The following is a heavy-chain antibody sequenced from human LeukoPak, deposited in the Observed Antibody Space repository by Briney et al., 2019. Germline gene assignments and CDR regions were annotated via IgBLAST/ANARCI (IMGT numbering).Heavy chain of an antibody. CDR3: ARDRGSSWYRFLDY. J-gene: IGHJ4*02. V-gene: IGHV1-2*06. CDR1: GYTFTRYY. D-gene: IGHD6-13*01. Sequence: GASVKASCQASGYTFTRYYMHWVRQAPGQGLEWMGRINPNSGGTNYAQKLQGRVTMTRDTSISTAYMELSRLRSDDTAVYYCARDRGSSWYRFLDYWGQGTLVTVSS. CDR2: INPNSGGT.